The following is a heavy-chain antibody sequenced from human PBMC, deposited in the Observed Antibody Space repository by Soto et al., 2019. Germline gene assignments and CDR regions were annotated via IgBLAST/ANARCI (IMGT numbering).Heavy chain of an antibody. CDR1: GGTFSSYA. CDR2: IIPIFGTA. Sequence: QVQLVQSGAEVKKPGSSVKVSCKASGGTFSSYAISWVRQAPGQGLEWMGGIIPIFGTANYAQKFQGRVTVTGDESTSAAYRELSSLGSEDTAVYYCGGERRYSSGWYPNWFDPWGQGTLVTVSS. V-gene: IGHV1-69*12. D-gene: IGHD6-19*01. J-gene: IGHJ5*02. CDR3: GGERRYSSGWYPNWFDP.